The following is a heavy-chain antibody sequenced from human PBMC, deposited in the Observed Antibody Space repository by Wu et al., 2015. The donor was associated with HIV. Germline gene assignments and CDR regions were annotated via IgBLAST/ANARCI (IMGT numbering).Heavy chain of an antibody. CDR2: INPRGGAV. V-gene: IGHV1-2*02. CDR3: VRGRSCGGMDCYHWDFQY. Sequence: QVQLVQSGTEVKKPGASVKVSCGAEDYTFVNYKITWVRQAPGKGFEWMGWINPRGGAVNYARRFHDRVSMYRDTSTDTAYMDLRGLTSADTATYYCVRGRSCGGMDCYHWDFQYWGRG. CDR1: DYTFVNYK. J-gene: IGHJ4*03. D-gene: IGHD2-21*01.